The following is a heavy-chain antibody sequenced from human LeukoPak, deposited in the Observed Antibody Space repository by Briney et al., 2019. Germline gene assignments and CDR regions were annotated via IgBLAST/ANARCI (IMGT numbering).Heavy chain of an antibody. CDR3: ARGAPSRSYYWWYFDL. CDR2: IYHTGTT. D-gene: IGHD1-26*01. V-gene: IGHV4-39*01. Sequence: SETLSLTCTVSGGSISSGTYYWDWIRQPPGKGLEWIGSIYHTGTTNYNPSLMSRATVSADTSKNQVSLSLTSVTAADTAVYYCARGAPSRSYYWWYFDLWGRGSLVTVSS. CDR1: GGSISSGTYY. J-gene: IGHJ2*01.